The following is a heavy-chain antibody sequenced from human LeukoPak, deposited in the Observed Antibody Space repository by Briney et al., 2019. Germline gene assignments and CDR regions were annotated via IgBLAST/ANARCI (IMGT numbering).Heavy chain of an antibody. V-gene: IGHV3-23*01. Sequence: SGGSLRLSCAASGFTFSNYAMSWVRQAPGKGLEWVSVISGGGGSTYYADSVKGRFTISRDKSKKTLHLQMNSLRDEDTAVYYCAKGNGYYGSGTYGMDVWGQGTTVTVSS. J-gene: IGHJ6*02. D-gene: IGHD3-10*01. CDR2: ISGGGGST. CDR3: AKGNGYYGSGTYGMDV. CDR1: GFTFSNYA.